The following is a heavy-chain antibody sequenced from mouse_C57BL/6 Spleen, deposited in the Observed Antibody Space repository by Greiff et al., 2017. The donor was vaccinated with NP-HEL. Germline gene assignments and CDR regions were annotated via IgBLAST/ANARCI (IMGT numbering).Heavy chain of an antibody. CDR3: ARSYGSSDWFAY. D-gene: IGHD1-1*01. Sequence: QVQLQQPGAELVKPGASVKMSCKASGYTFTSYWITWVKQRPGQGLEWIGDIYPGSGSTNYNEKFKSKATLTVDTSSSTAYMQLSSLTSEDSAVYYCARSYGSSDWFAYWGQGTLVTVSA. CDR2: IYPGSGST. J-gene: IGHJ3*01. CDR1: GYTFTSYW. V-gene: IGHV1-55*01.